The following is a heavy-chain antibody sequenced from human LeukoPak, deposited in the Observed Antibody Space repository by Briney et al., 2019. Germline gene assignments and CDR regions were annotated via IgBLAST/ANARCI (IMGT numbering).Heavy chain of an antibody. D-gene: IGHD1-7*01. J-gene: IGHJ2*01. CDR2: IYHSGST. CDR1: GGSISSGGYY. CDR3: ARRKLPRTHYWYFDL. V-gene: IGHV4-30-2*01. Sequence: PSETLPLTCTVSGGSISSGGYYWSWIRQPPGKGLEWIGYIYHSGSTYYNPSLKSRVTISVDTSKNQFSLKLSSVTAADTAVYYCARRKLPRTHYWYFDLWGRGTLVTVSS.